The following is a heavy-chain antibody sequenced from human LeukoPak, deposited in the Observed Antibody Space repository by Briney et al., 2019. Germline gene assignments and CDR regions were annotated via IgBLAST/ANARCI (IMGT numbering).Heavy chain of an antibody. D-gene: IGHD2-15*01. CDR1: GFTFSSYA. Sequence: GGSLRLSCAASGFTFSSYAMSWVRQAPGKGLEWVSAIGGSGGSTYYADSVKGRFTISRDNSKNTLYLQMNSLRAEDTAVYYCAKDESRSCSGGSCFPTDYWGQGTLVTVSS. CDR2: IGGSGGST. J-gene: IGHJ4*02. CDR3: AKDESRSCSGGSCFPTDY. V-gene: IGHV3-23*01.